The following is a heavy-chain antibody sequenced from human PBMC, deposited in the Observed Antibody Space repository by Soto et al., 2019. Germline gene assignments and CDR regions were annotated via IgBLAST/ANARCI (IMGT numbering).Heavy chain of an antibody. J-gene: IGHJ4*02. CDR2: FSGRSGDT. V-gene: IGHV3-23*01. CDR3: ARDSSAWPNYFDS. Sequence: GGSLRLSCVASGFSISTHALTWVRQAPGKGLEWVSSFSGRSGDTYYAASVKGRFTISGDSSKNTVILQMNNLRADDTAVYYCARDSSAWPNYFDSWGQGIQVTRLL. CDR1: GFSISTHA. D-gene: IGHD6-19*01.